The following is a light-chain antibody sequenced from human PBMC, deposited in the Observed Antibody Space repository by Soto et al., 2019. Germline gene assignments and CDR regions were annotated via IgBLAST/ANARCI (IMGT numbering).Light chain of an antibody. J-gene: IGLJ1*01. Sequence: QSALTQPASVSGSPGQSITISCTGTSSDVGGYNYVSWYQQHPGKAPKLMIYDVSNRPSGVSNRFSGFKSGNTASLTISGLQAEDEADYYCSSYTSSSFYVLGTGTKLTVL. CDR1: SSDVGGYNY. V-gene: IGLV2-14*01. CDR3: SSYTSSSFYV. CDR2: DVS.